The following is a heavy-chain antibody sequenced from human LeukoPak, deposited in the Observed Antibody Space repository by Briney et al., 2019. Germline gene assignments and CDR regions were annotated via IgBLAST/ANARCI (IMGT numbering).Heavy chain of an antibody. Sequence: SQTLSLTCAVSGGSISSGGYSWSWIRQPPGKGLEWIGYIYHSGSTYYNPSLKSRVTISVDRSKNQFSLKLSSVTAADTAVYYCARDWHYYDSSGYLDYWGQGTLVTVSS. CDR1: GGSISSGGYS. J-gene: IGHJ4*02. V-gene: IGHV4-30-2*01. CDR3: ARDWHYYDSSGYLDY. D-gene: IGHD3-22*01. CDR2: IYHSGST.